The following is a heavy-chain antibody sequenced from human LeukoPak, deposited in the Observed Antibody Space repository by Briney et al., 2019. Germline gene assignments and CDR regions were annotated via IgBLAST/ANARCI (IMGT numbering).Heavy chain of an antibody. CDR3: AKDSSSDTMGV. CDR2: ISWNSGSI. V-gene: IGHV3-9*01. CDR1: GFTFDDYA. Sequence: GRSLRLSCAASGFTFDDYAMHWVRHAPGKGLEWVSGISWNSGSIGYADSVKGRFTISRDNAKNSLYLQMNSLRAEDTAVYYCAKDSSSDTMGVWGQGTLVTVSS. D-gene: IGHD1-26*01. J-gene: IGHJ4*02.